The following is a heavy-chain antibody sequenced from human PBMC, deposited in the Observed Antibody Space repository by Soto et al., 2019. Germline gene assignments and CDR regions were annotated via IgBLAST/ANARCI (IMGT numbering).Heavy chain of an antibody. Sequence: AGGSLRLSCAASGFTFSDYALHWVRQAPGKGLEWVTVISSDGSNRYYADSVKGRFTISRDNSKNTLYLHMNSLRVEDTAIYICAHLAGLANKDDVWGQGTPGTV. CDR2: ISSDGSNR. CDR3: AHLAGLANKDDV. D-gene: IGHD3-9*01. V-gene: IGHV3-30-3*01. J-gene: IGHJ4*02. CDR1: GFTFSDYA.